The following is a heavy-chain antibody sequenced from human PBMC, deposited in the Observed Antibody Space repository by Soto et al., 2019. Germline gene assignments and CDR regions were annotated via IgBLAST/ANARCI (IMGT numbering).Heavy chain of an antibody. V-gene: IGHV1-2*02. J-gene: IGHJ6*02. CDR3: AREGVPPGPYYYGMDV. Sequence: XAVKVSSNASGYSFTGCYMHWVRQSPGQGLEWMGWINPNSGGTNYAQKFQGRVTMTRDTSISTAYMELSRLRSDDTAVYYCAREGVPPGPYYYGMDVWGQGTTVTVSS. CDR1: GYSFTGCY. CDR2: INPNSGGT.